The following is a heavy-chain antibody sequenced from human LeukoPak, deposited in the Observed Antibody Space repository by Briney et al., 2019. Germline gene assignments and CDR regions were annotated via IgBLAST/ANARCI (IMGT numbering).Heavy chain of an antibody. CDR3: ARHGKRYSYAFDI. D-gene: IGHD5-18*01. V-gene: IGHV4-59*08. Sequence: PSETLSLTCTVSGGSISSYYWSWIRQPPGKGLEWIGYIYYSGSSNYNPSLKSRVTISVDTSKNQFSLKLSSVTAADTAVYYCARHGKRYSYAFDIWGQGTMVTVSS. CDR2: IYYSGSS. J-gene: IGHJ3*02. CDR1: GGSISSYY.